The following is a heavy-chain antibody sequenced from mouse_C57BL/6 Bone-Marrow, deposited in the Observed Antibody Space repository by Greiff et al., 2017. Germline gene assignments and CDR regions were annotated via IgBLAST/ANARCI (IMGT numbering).Heavy chain of an antibody. CDR3: AREDYGSSFFAY. CDR2: INPSSGYT. Sequence: VKVVESGAELAKPGASVQLSCKASGYTFTSYWMHWVKQRPGQGLEWIGYINPSSGYTKYNQKFKDKATLTADKSSSTAYMQLSSLTYEDSAVYYCAREDYGSSFFAYWGQGTLVTVSA. J-gene: IGHJ3*01. D-gene: IGHD1-1*01. V-gene: IGHV1-7*01. CDR1: GYTFTSYW.